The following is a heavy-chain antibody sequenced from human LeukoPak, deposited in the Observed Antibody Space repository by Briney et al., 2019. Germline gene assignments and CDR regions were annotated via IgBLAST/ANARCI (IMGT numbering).Heavy chain of an antibody. V-gene: IGHV3-23*01. Sequence: PGGSLRLSCAASGFXFSSYAISWVRQAPGKGLEWVSTISGSGGSTYYADPVKGRFTISRDNSKNTLYLQMNSLRAEDTAIYFCAKSLSAYYFDQWGQGTLVTVSS. CDR2: ISGSGGST. J-gene: IGHJ4*02. D-gene: IGHD3-3*01. CDR3: AKSLSAYYFDQ. CDR1: GFXFSSYA.